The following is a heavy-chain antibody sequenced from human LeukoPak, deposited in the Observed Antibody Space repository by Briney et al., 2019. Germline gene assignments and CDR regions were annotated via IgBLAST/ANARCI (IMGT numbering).Heavy chain of an antibody. Sequence: PGGSLRLSCAASGFTFSNYWVHWVRQAPGKGLVWVSRINPDGSTINYADSVKGRFTISRDNANNTLYLQMNSLRAEDTAVYYCATAGNYRFDYWGQGTLVTVSS. J-gene: IGHJ4*02. D-gene: IGHD1-7*01. CDR2: INPDGSTI. V-gene: IGHV3-74*01. CDR3: ATAGNYRFDY. CDR1: GFTFSNYW.